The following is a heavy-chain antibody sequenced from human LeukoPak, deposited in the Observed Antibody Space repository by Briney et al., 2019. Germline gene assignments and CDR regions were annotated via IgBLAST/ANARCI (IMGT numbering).Heavy chain of an antibody. D-gene: IGHD3-10*01. Sequence: RGSLRLSCAASGFTFSTYSMNWVRQAPGKGLEWVSYISAGSSTIYYADSVRGRFTISRDNAKNSLYLQMNSLRDEDTAVYYCARDNPIGFGQLSARDYWGQGTLVTVSS. CDR3: ARDNPIGFGQLSARDY. CDR2: ISAGSSTI. CDR1: GFTFSTYS. V-gene: IGHV3-48*02. J-gene: IGHJ4*02.